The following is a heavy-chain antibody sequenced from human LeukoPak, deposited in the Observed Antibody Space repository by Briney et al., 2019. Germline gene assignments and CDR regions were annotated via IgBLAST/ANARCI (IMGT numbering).Heavy chain of an antibody. V-gene: IGHV3-23*01. D-gene: IGHD3-10*01. J-gene: IGHJ4*02. CDR1: GFTFSSYG. CDR2: ISGSGGST. CDR3: AREAIRGVTYFDY. Sequence: PGGSLRLSCLASGFTFSSYGMSWVRQAPGKGLEWVSAISGSGGSTYYADSVKGRFTISRDNSKNTLYLQMNSLRAEDTAVYYCAREAIRGVTYFDYWGQGTLVTVSS.